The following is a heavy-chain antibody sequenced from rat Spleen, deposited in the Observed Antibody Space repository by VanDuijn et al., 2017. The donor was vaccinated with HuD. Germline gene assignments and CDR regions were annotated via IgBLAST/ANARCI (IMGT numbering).Heavy chain of an antibody. V-gene: IGHV5-31*01. J-gene: IGHJ2*01. Sequence: EVQLVESGGGLVQPGRSLKLSCVASGFTFNNYWMTWIRQAPGKGLEWIASITNTGGATFYPDSGKGRFTISRDNAENTVYLQMNRLRSEDTATYYCAVAGYGYWGQGVMVTVSS. CDR1: GFTFNNYW. D-gene: IGHD4-3*01. CDR3: AVAGYGY. CDR2: ITNTGGAT.